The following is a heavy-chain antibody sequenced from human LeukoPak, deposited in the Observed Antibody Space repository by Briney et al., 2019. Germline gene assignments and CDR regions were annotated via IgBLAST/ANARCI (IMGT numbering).Heavy chain of an antibody. CDR2: ISSRSNII. Sequence: GGSLRLSCAASGFTFSTYSMNWVRQAPGRGLEWVSSISSRSNIIYYADSVKGRFTISRDNAKNSLYLLMNSLRAEDTAVYYCARSAMIVVVKDAFDIWGQGTMVTVSS. J-gene: IGHJ3*02. CDR1: GFTFSTYS. V-gene: IGHV3-21*06. CDR3: ARSAMIVVVKDAFDI. D-gene: IGHD3-22*01.